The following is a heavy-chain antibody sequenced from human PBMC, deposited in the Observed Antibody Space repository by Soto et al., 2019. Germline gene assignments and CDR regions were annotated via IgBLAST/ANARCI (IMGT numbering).Heavy chain of an antibody. V-gene: IGHV3-9*01. Sequence: EVQLVESGGGLVQPGRSLRLSCAASGFTFDDYAMHWVRQAPGKGLEWVSGISWNSGSIGYADSVKGRFTISRDNAKNSLYLQMNSLRAEDTALYYCAKDRNWNPPSYYFDYWGRGTLVTVSS. CDR3: AKDRNWNPPSYYFDY. CDR2: ISWNSGSI. D-gene: IGHD1-1*01. CDR1: GFTFDDYA. J-gene: IGHJ4*02.